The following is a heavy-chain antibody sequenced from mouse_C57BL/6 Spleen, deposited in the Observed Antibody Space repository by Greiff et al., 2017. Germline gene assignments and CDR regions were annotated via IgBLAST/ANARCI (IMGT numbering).Heavy chain of an antibody. D-gene: IGHD3-2*02. V-gene: IGHV1-42*01. Sequence: VQLQQSGPELVKPGASVKISCKASGYSFTGYYMNWVKQSPEKSLEWIGEINPSTGGTTYNQKFKAKATLTVDKSSSTAYMQLKSLTSEDSAVYDCERTQARYAMDYWGQGTSVTVSS. CDR3: ERTQARYAMDY. CDR1: GYSFTGYY. CDR2: INPSTGGT. J-gene: IGHJ4*01.